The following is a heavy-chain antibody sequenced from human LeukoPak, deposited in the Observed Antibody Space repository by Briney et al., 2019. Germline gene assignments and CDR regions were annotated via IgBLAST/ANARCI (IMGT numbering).Heavy chain of an antibody. V-gene: IGHV3-23*01. CDR1: GFTFSSYA. Sequence: GGSLRLSCAASGFTFSSYAMSWVRQAPGMGLEGVSSIGSSGEITYYADSVKGRFTISRDNSKNTLYLQMNSLRAEDTAVYYCAKDIDNGDYVVYWGQGTLVTVSS. CDR2: IGSSGEIT. J-gene: IGHJ4*02. CDR3: AKDIDNGDYVVY. D-gene: IGHD4-17*01.